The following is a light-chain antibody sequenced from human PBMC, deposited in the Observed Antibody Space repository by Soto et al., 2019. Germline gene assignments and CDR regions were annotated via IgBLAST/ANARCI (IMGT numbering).Light chain of an antibody. Sequence: IVLTQSPDTLSLSPGERATLSCRASQSVTTYLAWYQQKPGQAPRLLIYDASNRATGIPARFSGSGSGTDFALTISSLEPADFSVYYWQQRSNKPPLISVGQGTRLYIK. CDR2: DAS. V-gene: IGKV3-11*01. J-gene: IGKJ5*01. CDR1: QSVTTY. CDR3: QQRSNKPPLIS.